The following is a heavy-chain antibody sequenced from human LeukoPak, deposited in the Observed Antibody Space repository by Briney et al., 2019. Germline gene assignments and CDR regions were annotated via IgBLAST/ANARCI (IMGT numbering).Heavy chain of an antibody. D-gene: IGHD6-6*01. CDR1: GFTFSSYA. J-gene: IGHJ4*02. CDR2: ISGVGGST. V-gene: IGHV3-23*01. Sequence: GGSLRLSCTASGFTFSSYAMSWVRQAPGKGLEWVTVISGVGGSTYYADSVKGRFTISRDNSKNTLYLQMNSLRAEDTAVYYCARRGIAARLGTLDYWGQGTLVTVSS. CDR3: ARRGIAARLGTLDY.